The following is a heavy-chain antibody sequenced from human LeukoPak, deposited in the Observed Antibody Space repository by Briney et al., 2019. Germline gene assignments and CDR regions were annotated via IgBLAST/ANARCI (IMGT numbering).Heavy chain of an antibody. CDR2: IIPIFGTA. J-gene: IGHJ4*02. CDR3: AANTYYYDSSGPTAFNY. V-gene: IGHV1-69*06. D-gene: IGHD3-22*01. CDR1: GGTFSSYA. Sequence: SVKVSCKASGGTFSSYAISWVRQAPGQGLEWMGGIIPIFGTANYAQKFQGRVTITADKSTSTAYMELSSLRSEDTAVYYCAANTYYYDSSGPTAFNYWGQGTLVTVSS.